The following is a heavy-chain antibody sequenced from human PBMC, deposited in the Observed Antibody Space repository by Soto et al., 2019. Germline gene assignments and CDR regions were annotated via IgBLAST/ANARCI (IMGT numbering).Heavy chain of an antibody. CDR3: AKAATLASVYYMDV. J-gene: IGHJ6*03. D-gene: IGHD5-12*01. V-gene: IGHV3-23*01. CDR1: GFTFSSYA. Sequence: HPGGSLRLSCAASGFTFSSYAMRWVRQAPGRGLEWVSAISGSGSTIYYADSVKGRFTISRDNSKNTLYLQMNGLTDADTAVYYCAKAATLASVYYMDVWGKGTTVTVS. CDR2: ISGSGSTI.